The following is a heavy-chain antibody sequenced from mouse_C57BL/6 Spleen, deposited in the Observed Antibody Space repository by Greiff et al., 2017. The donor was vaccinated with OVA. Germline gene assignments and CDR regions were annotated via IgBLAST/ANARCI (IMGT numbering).Heavy chain of an antibody. CDR2: IHPNSGST. V-gene: IGHV1-64*01. J-gene: IGHJ4*01. CDR1: GYTFTSYW. Sequence: QVQLQQPGAELVKPGASVKLSCKASGYTFTSYWMHWVKQRPGQGLEWIGMIHPNSGSTNYNEKFKSKATLTVDKSSSTAYMQLSSLTSEDSAVYYCAIFSNYEVYYAMDYWGQGTSVTVSS. CDR3: AIFSNYEVYYAMDY. D-gene: IGHD2-5*01.